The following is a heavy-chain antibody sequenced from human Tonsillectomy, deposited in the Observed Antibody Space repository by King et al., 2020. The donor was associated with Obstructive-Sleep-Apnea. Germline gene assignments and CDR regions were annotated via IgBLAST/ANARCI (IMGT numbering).Heavy chain of an antibody. J-gene: IGHJ4*02. V-gene: IGHV3-9*01. D-gene: IGHD3-16*02. CDR2: ISWNRGSI. Sequence: VQLVESGGGLVQPGRSLRLSCAASGFTFDDYAMHWVRQAPGKGLEWVSGISWNRGSIGYADSVKGRFTISRDNAKNSLYLQMNSLRAEDTALYYCAKDMGLRLGELSFIDYWGQGTLVTVSS. CDR1: GFTFDDYA. CDR3: AKDMGLRLGELSFIDY.